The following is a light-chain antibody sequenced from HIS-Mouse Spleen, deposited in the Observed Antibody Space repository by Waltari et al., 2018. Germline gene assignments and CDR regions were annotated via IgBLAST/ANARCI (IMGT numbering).Light chain of an antibody. V-gene: IGLV3-10*01. CDR3: YSTDSSGNHRV. Sequence: SYELTQQPSVSVSPGQTARITCSGDALPKKYAYWYQQKSGQAPVLVIYEDTQRPSGIPGRFSGSSSGTMATLTISGAQVEDEADYYCYSTDSSGNHRVFGGGTKLTVL. J-gene: IGLJ2*01. CDR2: EDT. CDR1: ALPKKY.